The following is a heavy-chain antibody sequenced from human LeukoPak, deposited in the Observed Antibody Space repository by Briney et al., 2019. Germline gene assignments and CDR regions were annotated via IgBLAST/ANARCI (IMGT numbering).Heavy chain of an antibody. J-gene: IGHJ4*02. V-gene: IGHV4-38-2*02. Sequence: PSETLSLTCTVSGYSISSGYYWGWIRQPPGKGLEWIGSIYHSGSTYYNPSLKSRVTISVDTSKNQFSLKLSSVTAADTAVYYCARHLTQGLLGYWGQGTLVTVSS. CDR1: GYSISSGYY. D-gene: IGHD5-18*01. CDR2: IYHSGST. CDR3: ARHLTQGLLGY.